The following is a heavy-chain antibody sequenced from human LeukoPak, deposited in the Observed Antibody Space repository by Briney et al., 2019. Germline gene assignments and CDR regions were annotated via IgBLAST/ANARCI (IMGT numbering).Heavy chain of an antibody. CDR3: ARHSGWSPYNWFDP. CDR2: ISGSGGST. CDR1: GFTFSSYA. D-gene: IGHD6-19*01. V-gene: IGHV3-23*01. J-gene: IGHJ5*02. Sequence: PGGSLRLSCAASGFTFSSYAMSWVRQAPGKGLEWVSAISGSGGSTYYADSVKGRFTISRDNSKNTLYLQMNSLRAEDTAVYYCARHSGWSPYNWFDPWGQGTLVTVSS.